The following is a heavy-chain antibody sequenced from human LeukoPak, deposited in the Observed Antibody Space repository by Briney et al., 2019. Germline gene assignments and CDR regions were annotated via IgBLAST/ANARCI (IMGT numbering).Heavy chain of an antibody. CDR2: IWYDGSNK. CDR1: GFTFNRHS. Sequence: GRSLRLSCAASGFTFNRHSMHWVRQAPGKGLEWVAVIWYDGSNKYYADSVKGRFTISRDDSKNTLYLQMNSLRAEDTAVYYCARELENPLGWFDPWGQGTLVTVSS. V-gene: IGHV3-33*01. CDR3: ARELENPLGWFDP. J-gene: IGHJ5*02. D-gene: IGHD1-14*01.